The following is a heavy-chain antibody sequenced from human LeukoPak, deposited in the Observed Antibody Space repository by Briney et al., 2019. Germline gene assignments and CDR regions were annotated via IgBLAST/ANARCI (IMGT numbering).Heavy chain of an antibody. D-gene: IGHD3-22*01. J-gene: IGHJ4*02. CDR3: ARVRYYASSDYVY. CDR1: GSTFTGYY. Sequence: ASETVSCKASGSTFTGYYMYWVRQAPGQGLEWMGWINPNSGGTNYAQKFQGRDTMTRDTSSSTAYMDLSTLRSDDTAVYYCARVRYYASSDYVYWGQGTLGTVSS. CDR2: INPNSGGT. V-gene: IGHV1-2*02.